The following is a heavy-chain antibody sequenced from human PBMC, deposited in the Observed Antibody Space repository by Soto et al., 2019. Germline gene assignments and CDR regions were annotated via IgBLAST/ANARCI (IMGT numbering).Heavy chain of an antibody. CDR1: GGSISSGGYS. CDR3: ERVGATNSIDY. CDR2: IYHSGST. J-gene: IGHJ4*02. D-gene: IGHD1-26*01. Sequence: SETLSLTCAVSGGSISSGGYSWSWIRQPPGKGLEWIGYIYHSGSTYYNPSLKSRVTISVDRSKNQFSLKLSSVTAADTAVYYCERVGATNSIDYWGQGTLVTVSS. V-gene: IGHV4-30-2*01.